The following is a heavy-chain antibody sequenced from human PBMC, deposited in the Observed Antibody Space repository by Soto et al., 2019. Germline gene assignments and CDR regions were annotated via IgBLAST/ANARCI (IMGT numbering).Heavy chain of an antibody. D-gene: IGHD3-9*01. J-gene: IGHJ4*02. Sequence: EVQLLESGGGVVQPGESLRLSCAASGFTFSLSAMSWVRQAPGRGLDWVSSLSGGGSTTDYADSVKGRFTISRDNSKNTVHLQMNSLRAEDTAVYYCAKGPEYDILTGCDYGGQGALVTVSS. CDR2: LSGGGSTT. CDR3: AKGPEYDILTGCDY. V-gene: IGHV3-23*01. CDR1: GFTFSLSA.